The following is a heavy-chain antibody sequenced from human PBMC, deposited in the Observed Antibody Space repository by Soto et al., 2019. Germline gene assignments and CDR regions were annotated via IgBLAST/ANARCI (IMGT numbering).Heavy chain of an antibody. CDR2: IGTDGGT. CDR1: GFTFSSHD. CDR3: ARRFCSAGSCRGIGFHY. Sequence: EVQLVESGGGLVQPGGSLRLSCAASGFTFSSHDMHWVRQATGKGLEWVSAIGTDGGTYYLGSVKGRFTISRENAKNSLYLQMNSLRVGDTAVYYCARRFCSAGSCRGIGFHYWGQGTPVTVSS. V-gene: IGHV3-13*01. D-gene: IGHD2-15*01. J-gene: IGHJ4*02.